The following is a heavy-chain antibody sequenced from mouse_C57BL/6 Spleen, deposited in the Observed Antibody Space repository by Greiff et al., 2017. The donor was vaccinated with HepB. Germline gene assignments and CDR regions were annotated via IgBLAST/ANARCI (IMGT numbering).Heavy chain of an antibody. V-gene: IGHV6-3*01. CDR2: IRLKSDNYAT. CDR3: TGGYESLAWFAY. J-gene: IGHJ3*01. CDR1: GFTFSNYW. Sequence: LQQSGGGLVQPGGSLKLSCVASGFTFSNYWMHWVRQSPEKGLEWVALIRLKSDNYATHYVESVKGSFTISRDDSKSRVYLQMNNLRAEDTGIYYCTGGYESLAWFAYWGQGTLVTVSA. D-gene: IGHD2-2*01.